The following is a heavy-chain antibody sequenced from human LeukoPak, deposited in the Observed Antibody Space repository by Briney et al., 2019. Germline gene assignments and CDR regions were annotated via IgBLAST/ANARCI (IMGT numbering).Heavy chain of an antibody. J-gene: IGHJ4*02. D-gene: IGHD5-18*01. V-gene: IGHV3-23*01. CDR2: FSSSDDST. CDR1: GFTFSSSA. CDR3: AKARRKGYIHFDY. Sequence: GGSLRLSCAASGFTFSSSAMSWVRQAPGRGLEWVSSFSSSDDSTYYADSVRGRFTISRDNSKNTLYLQMNSLRAEDTAVYYFAKARRKGYIHFDYWGQGTLVTVSS.